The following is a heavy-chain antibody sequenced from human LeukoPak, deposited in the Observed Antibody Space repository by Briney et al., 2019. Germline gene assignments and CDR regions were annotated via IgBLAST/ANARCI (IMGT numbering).Heavy chain of an antibody. D-gene: IGHD3-16*02. J-gene: IGHJ4*02. V-gene: IGHV3-23*01. CDR2: ISGSGGST. CDR1: GFTFSSYA. Sequence: GGSLRLSCAASGFTFSSYAMSWVRQAPGKGLEWVSAISGSGGSTYYADSVKGRFTISRDNSKNTLYLQMNSLRAEDTAVYYCAKDWGLRLGELSLCLDYWGQGTLVTVSS. CDR3: AKDWGLRLGELSLCLDY.